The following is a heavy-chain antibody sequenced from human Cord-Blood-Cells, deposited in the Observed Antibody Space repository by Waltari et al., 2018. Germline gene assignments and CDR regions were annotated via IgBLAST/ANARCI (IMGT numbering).Heavy chain of an antibody. D-gene: IGHD1-20*01. CDR2: IYPGDSDT. CDR3: ARQPDNWNYVDY. V-gene: IGHV5-51*01. Sequence: EVQVVQSGAAGKKPGESLKISCTDAGYSFISYWTGRVRQMPGKGLEWMGIIYPGDSDTKYSPSFQGQVTISADKSISTAYLQWSSLKASDTAMYYCARQPDNWNYVDYWGQGTLVTVSS. CDR1: GYSFISYW. J-gene: IGHJ4*02.